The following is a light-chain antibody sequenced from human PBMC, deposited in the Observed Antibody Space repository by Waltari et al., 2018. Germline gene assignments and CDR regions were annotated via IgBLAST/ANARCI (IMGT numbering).Light chain of an antibody. V-gene: IGLV3-19*01. J-gene: IGLJ1*01. CDR2: GRN. Sequence: SSELTQDPALSVALGQTVRITCQGDSLRSYYASWYQQRPGQAPLLVIHGRNNRPSGIPDRFSCSDSGTTASLTITGAQAEDEADYFCNSRDSSGDRPYVFGTGTKVTVV. CDR1: SLRSYY. CDR3: NSRDSSGDRPYV.